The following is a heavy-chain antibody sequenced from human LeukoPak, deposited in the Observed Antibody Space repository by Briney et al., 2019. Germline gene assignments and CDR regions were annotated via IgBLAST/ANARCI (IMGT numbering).Heavy chain of an antibody. CDR3: ARGCGDCYWHYYYGMDV. D-gene: IGHD2-21*02. CDR2: IYYSGST. J-gene: IGHJ6*02. V-gene: IGHV4-30-4*01. CDR1: GGSISSGDYY. Sequence: TSETLSLTCTVSGGSISSGDYYWSWIRQPPGKGLEWIGYIYYSGSTYYNPSLKSRVTISVDTSKNQFSLKLSSVTAADTAVYYCARGCGDCYWHYYYGMDVWGQGTTVTVSS.